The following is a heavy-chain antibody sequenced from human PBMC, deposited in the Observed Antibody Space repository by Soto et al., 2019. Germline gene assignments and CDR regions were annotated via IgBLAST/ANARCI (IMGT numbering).Heavy chain of an antibody. Sequence: SLTCAVSGGSISSSNWWSWVRQPPWKGLEWIGEIYHSGSTNYNPSLKSRVTISVDKSKNQFSLKLSSVTAADTAVYYCARGSRYDFWSGYYVDYYYYYGMDVWGQGTTVTVSS. V-gene: IGHV4-4*02. CDR2: IYHSGST. CDR1: GGSISSSNW. J-gene: IGHJ6*02. D-gene: IGHD3-3*01. CDR3: ARGSRYDFWSGYYVDYYYYYGMDV.